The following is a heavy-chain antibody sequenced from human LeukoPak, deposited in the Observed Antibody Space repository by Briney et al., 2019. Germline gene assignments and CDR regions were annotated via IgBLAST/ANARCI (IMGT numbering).Heavy chain of an antibody. CDR2: ISSSAGYM. CDR3: ARDLAYSRLDY. V-gene: IGHV3-21*01. Sequence: GGSLRLSCAASGFIFRDYHIHWVRQAPGKGLEWVSSISSSAGYMYYADSVKGRFTISRDNAENSLYLQMNSLRVEDTAFYYCARDLAYSRLDYWGQGMLVTVSS. CDR1: GFIFRDYH. J-gene: IGHJ4*02. D-gene: IGHD5-18*01.